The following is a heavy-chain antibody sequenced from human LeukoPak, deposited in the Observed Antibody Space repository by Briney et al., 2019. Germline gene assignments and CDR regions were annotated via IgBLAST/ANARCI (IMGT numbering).Heavy chain of an antibody. J-gene: IGHJ4*02. Sequence: GGSLRLSCAASGFIFSDYYMSWIRQAPGKGLEWVSYISSSGSTIYYADSVKGRFTISRDNAKNSLYLQMNSLRAEDTAVYYCARDGVVTQLAPRPLYYFDYWGQGTLVTVSS. CDR3: ARDGVVTQLAPRPLYYFDY. D-gene: IGHD4-23*01. V-gene: IGHV3-11*04. CDR1: GFIFSDYY. CDR2: ISSSGSTI.